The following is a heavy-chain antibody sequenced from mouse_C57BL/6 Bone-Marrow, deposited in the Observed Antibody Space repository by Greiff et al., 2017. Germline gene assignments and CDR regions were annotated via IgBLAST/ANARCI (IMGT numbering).Heavy chain of an antibody. J-gene: IGHJ4*01. Sequence: VQLQQSGPELVKPGASVKISCKASGYTFTDSYMNWVKQSHGQSLEWIGDITPNNGGTCYNQTFKGKATLPVDPSSSTAYMELRSLTSEDAAVEYGARRGVIYYGYDDYAMDYWGQGTSVTVSS. CDR3: ARRGVIYYGYDDYAMDY. CDR1: GYTFTDSY. D-gene: IGHD2-2*01. CDR2: ITPNNGGT. V-gene: IGHV1-26*01.